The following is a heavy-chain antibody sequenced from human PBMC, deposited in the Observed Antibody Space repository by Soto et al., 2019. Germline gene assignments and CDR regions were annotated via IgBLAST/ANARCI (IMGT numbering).Heavy chain of an antibody. V-gene: IGHV1-18*01. Sequence: ASVKVSCKTFGYTFYTYGISWVRQAPGQGLEWMGWINVYNGNTNYAQNLQDRVTLTTDTSTNTAYMELRSLRSDDTAVYFCARGGYYGSGSYYIYFDFWGQGTPVIVSS. CDR2: INVYNGNT. J-gene: IGHJ4*02. CDR3: ARGGYYGSGSYYIYFDF. CDR1: GYTFYTYG. D-gene: IGHD3-10*01.